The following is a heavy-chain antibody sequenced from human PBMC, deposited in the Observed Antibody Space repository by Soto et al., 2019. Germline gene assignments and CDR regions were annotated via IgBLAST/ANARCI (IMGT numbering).Heavy chain of an antibody. CDR1: GFTFDDYA. CDR3: GKDRALVLSFYYDY. J-gene: IGHJ4*02. CDR2: ISWNSGSI. Sequence: EVQLVESGGGLVQPGRSLRLSCAASGFTFDDYAMHWVRQAPGKGLEWVSGISWNSGSIGYADSVKGRVTISRDNAKNSLYLQMDSQIAEVKALYYCGKDRALVLSFYYDYWGQGTLVTVSS. D-gene: IGHD6-13*01. V-gene: IGHV3-9*01.